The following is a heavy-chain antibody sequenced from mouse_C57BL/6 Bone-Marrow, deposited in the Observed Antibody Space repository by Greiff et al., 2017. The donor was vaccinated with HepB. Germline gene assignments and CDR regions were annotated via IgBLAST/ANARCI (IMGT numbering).Heavy chain of an antibody. Sequence: EVKLVESGEGLVKPGGSLKLSCAASGFTFSSYAMSWVRQTPEKRLEWVAYISSGGDYIYYADTVKGRFTISRDNARNTLYLQMSSLKSEDTAMYYCTRENDYDGYAMDYWGQGTSVTVSS. D-gene: IGHD2-4*01. CDR3: TRENDYDGYAMDY. V-gene: IGHV5-9-1*02. J-gene: IGHJ4*01. CDR2: ISSGGDYI. CDR1: GFTFSSYA.